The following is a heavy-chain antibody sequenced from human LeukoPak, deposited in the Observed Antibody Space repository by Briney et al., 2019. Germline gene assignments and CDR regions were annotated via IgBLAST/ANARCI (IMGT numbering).Heavy chain of an antibody. CDR3: ARVKWLVT. CDR2: IYPRDGST. V-gene: IGHV1-46*01. CDR1: GYTFTSNY. Sequence: ASVTVSCKASGYTFTSNYIHWVRRAPGQGLEWMGMIYPRDGSTSYAQKFQGRVTITADESTSTAYMELSSLRSEDTAVYYCARVKWLVTWGQGTLVTVSS. D-gene: IGHD6-19*01. J-gene: IGHJ5*02.